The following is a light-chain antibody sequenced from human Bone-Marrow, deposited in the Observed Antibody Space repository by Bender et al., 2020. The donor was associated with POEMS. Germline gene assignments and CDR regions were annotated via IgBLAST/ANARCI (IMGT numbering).Light chain of an antibody. J-gene: IGLJ3*02. CDR2: EVT. CDR3: SSYTSSSTWV. Sequence: QSPLTQPASVSGSPGQSITISCSGTSSDIGTYNHVSWYQQRPGEVPKLIIYEVTNRPSGFSDRFFASKSGNTASLTISGLQAEDEADYYCSSYTSSSTWVFGGGTYLTVL. CDR1: SSDIGTYNH. V-gene: IGLV2-14*02.